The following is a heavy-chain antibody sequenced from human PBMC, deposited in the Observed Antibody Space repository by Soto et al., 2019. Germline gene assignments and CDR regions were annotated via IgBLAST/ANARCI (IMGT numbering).Heavy chain of an antibody. CDR1: GGSISSYY. V-gene: IGHV4-59*01. J-gene: IGHJ4*02. CDR2: IYYSGST. Sequence: PSETLSLTCTVSGGSISSYYWSWIRQPPGKGLEWIGYIYYSGSTNYNPSLKSRVTISVDTSKNQFSLKLSSVTAADTAVYYCAREVRYSSSWYQFDYGGQGTLVTVSS. D-gene: IGHD6-13*01. CDR3: AREVRYSSSWYQFDY.